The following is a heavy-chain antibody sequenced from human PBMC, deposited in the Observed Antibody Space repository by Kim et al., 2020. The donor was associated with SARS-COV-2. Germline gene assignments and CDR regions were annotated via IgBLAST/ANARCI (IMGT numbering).Heavy chain of an antibody. D-gene: IGHD3-22*01. CDR3: AKDLFGYYYDSSGYYNY. V-gene: IGHV3-23*01. J-gene: IGHJ4*02. Sequence: KGRLTISRETSKNTLYLQMNSMRAEDTVVYYCAKDLFGYYYDSSGYYNYWGQGTLVTVSS.